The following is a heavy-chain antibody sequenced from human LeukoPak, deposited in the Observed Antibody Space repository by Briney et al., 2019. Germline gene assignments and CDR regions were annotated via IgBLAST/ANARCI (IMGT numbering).Heavy chain of an antibody. CDR1: GDPISNTAYW. CDR3: TRLPLDYSVDY. CDR2: VSYFGTT. D-gene: IGHD4-11*01. J-gene: IGHJ4*02. V-gene: IGHV4-39*01. Sequence: SETLSLTCTVSGDPISNTAYWWGWIRQSPGKGLGWIGSVSYFGTTSYSPSLKSRVTMSIDTSKKQFSLQLSSVTAADTAVYYCTRLPLDYSVDYWGQGALVSVSS.